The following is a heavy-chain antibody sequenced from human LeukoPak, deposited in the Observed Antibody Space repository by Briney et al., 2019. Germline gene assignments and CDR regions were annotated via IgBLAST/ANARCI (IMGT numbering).Heavy chain of an antibody. J-gene: IGHJ4*02. Sequence: PSETLFLTCSVSDYSISSSYYWGWIRQPPGKGLEWIGNIYHSGSTYYNPSLTGRVTISVDTSKNQFSLKLSSVTAADTAVYYCARTYTNYPNRPFDYWGQGTLVTVSS. CDR1: DYSISSSYY. V-gene: IGHV4-38-2*02. CDR3: ARTYTNYPNRPFDY. D-gene: IGHD4-11*01. CDR2: IYHSGST.